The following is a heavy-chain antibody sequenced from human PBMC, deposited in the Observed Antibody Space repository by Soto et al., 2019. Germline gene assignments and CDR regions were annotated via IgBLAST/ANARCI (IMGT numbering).Heavy chain of an antibody. CDR2: ISSTSSAI. V-gene: IGHV3-48*02. Sequence: PGGSLRLSCAASGFTFSTYSINWVRQAPGKGLEWVSYISSTSSAIYYADSVKGRFTISRDNAKNSLYLQMNSLRDEDTAVYYCARSGGSGIIIDYFDYWGQGTLVPVSS. J-gene: IGHJ4*02. CDR1: GFTFSTYS. D-gene: IGHD2-21*01. CDR3: ARSGGSGIIIDYFDY.